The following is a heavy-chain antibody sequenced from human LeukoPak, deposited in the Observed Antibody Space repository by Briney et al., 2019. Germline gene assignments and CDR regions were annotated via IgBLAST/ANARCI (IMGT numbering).Heavy chain of an antibody. CDR2: ISWNSGSI. Sequence: GRSLRLSRAASRFTSDDYAMHWVRQAPGTGLGWVSGISWNSGSIGYADSVKGRFTISRDNAKNSLYLQMNSLRAEDTALYYCAKVGDILTGSFFDYWGQGTLVTVSS. CDR3: AKVGDILTGSFFDY. D-gene: IGHD3-9*01. J-gene: IGHJ4*02. V-gene: IGHV3-9*02. CDR1: RFTSDDYA.